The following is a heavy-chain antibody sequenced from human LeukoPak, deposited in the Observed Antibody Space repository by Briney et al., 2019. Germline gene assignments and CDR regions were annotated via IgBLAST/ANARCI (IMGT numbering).Heavy chain of an antibody. V-gene: IGHV4-31*03. CDR2: IYYSGST. J-gene: IGHJ5*02. CDR3: ARSPYYYDSSGYFGPNWFDP. Sequence: SQTLSLTCTVSGGSISSGGYYWSWIRQHPGKGLEWIGYIYYSGSTYYNPSLKSRVTISVDTSKNQFSLKLSSVTAVDTAVYYCARSPYYYDSSGYFGPNWFDPWGQGTLVTVSS. CDR1: GGSISSGGYY. D-gene: IGHD3-22*01.